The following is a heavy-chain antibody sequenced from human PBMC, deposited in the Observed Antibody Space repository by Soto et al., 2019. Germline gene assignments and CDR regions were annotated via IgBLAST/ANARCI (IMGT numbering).Heavy chain of an antibody. Sequence: SETLSLTCAVYGGSFSGYYWSWIRQPPGKGLKWIGEINHSGSTDYNPSLKSRVTISVDTSNNQFSLKLSSVTAADTAVYYCVWGCITIFGVVPNPYYYYMDGWGKGTTVTVAS. CDR2: INHSGST. D-gene: IGHD3-3*01. J-gene: IGHJ6*03. CDR3: VWGCITIFGVVPNPYYYYMDG. V-gene: IGHV4-34*01. CDR1: GGSFSGYY.